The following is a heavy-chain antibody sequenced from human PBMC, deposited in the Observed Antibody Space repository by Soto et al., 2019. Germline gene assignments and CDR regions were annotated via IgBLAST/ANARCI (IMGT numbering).Heavy chain of an antibody. CDR1: GYTFISYG. CDR2: INAFNGNT. CDR3: ARVPVAGTYFDY. J-gene: IGHJ4*02. V-gene: IGHV1-18*01. D-gene: IGHD6-19*01. Sequence: QVQLVQSGAEVKKPGASVKVSCKASGYTFISYGISWVRQAPGQGLEWMGWINAFNGNTNYAQKLQGRVTMTSDTPTSTAYMELRSLRSDDTAVYYCARVPVAGTYFDYWGQGTLVTVSS.